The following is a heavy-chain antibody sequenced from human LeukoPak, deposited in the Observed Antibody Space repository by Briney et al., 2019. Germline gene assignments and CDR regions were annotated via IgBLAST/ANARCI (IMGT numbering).Heavy chain of an antibody. CDR1: GFTFSSIA. Sequence: PGGSLRVSCAASGFTFSSIAMSWVRQDPDKGLEWVSTISGSGGGTYYADSVKGRFTISRDDSKNSLYLQMNSLRADDTAVYYCARLRSKYWFDPWGQGTLVTVSS. CDR2: ISGSGGGT. CDR3: ARLRSKYWFDP. J-gene: IGHJ5*02. D-gene: IGHD4-11*01. V-gene: IGHV3-23*01.